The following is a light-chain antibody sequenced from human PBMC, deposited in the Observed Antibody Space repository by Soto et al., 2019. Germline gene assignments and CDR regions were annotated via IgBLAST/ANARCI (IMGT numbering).Light chain of an antibody. CDR3: QQCNSYMWT. CDR1: QSISSW. V-gene: IGKV1-5*01. J-gene: IGKJ1*01. CDR2: DAS. Sequence: DIQMTQSPSTLSAFVGDRVTITCRASQSISSWLAWYQQKPGKAPKLLIYDASSLESGVPSRFSGSGSGTEFTLTISSLQPDDFAAYYCQQCNSYMWTFGQGTKVDIK.